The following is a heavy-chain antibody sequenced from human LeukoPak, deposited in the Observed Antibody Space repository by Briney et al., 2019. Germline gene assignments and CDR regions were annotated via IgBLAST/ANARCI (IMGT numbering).Heavy chain of an antibody. V-gene: IGHV4-59*01. Sequence: SETLSLTCTVSGGSISSYYWSWIRQPPGKGLEWIGYIYYSGSTNYNPSLKSRVTISVDTSKNQFSLKLSSVTAADTAVYYCARDSRWQVAGYYGMDVWGKGTTVTVSS. CDR1: GGSISSYY. D-gene: IGHD6-19*01. CDR2: IYYSGST. J-gene: IGHJ6*04. CDR3: ARDSRWQVAGYYGMDV.